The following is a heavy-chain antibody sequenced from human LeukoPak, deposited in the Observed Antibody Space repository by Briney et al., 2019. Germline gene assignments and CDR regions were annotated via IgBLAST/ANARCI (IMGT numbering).Heavy chain of an antibody. CDR1: GGSISSSSYY. CDR3: ARTDDELYDYIWDA. J-gene: IGHJ4*02. V-gene: IGHV4-39*07. Sequence: SETLSLTCTVSGGSISSSSYYWGWIRQPPGKGLEWIGSIYYSGSTYYNPSLKSRATISIDTSKNQVSLKLSSVTAADTAVYYCARTDDELYDYIWDAWGQGTLVTVSS. D-gene: IGHD3-16*01. CDR2: IYYSGST.